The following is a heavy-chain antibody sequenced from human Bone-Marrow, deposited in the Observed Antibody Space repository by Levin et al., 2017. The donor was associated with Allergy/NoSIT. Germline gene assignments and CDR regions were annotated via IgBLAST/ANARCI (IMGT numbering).Heavy chain of an antibody. J-gene: IGHJ3*02. Sequence: GGSLRLSCAASGFTFSSYGMHWVRQAPGKGLEWVAVIWYDGSNKYYADSVKGRFTISRDNSKNTLYLQMNSLRAEDTAVYYCARTLWANDYGDVERAFDIWGQGTMVTVSS. CDR3: ARTLWANDYGDVERAFDI. V-gene: IGHV3-33*01. D-gene: IGHD4-17*01. CDR1: GFTFSSYG. CDR2: IWYDGSNK.